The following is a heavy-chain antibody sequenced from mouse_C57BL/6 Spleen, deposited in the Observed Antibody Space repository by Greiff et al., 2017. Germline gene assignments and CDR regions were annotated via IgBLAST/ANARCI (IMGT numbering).Heavy chain of an antibody. Sequence: QVQLKESGAELVRPGTSVKVSCKASGYAFTNYLIEWVKQRPGQGLEWIGVINPGSGGTNYNEKFKGKATLTADKSSSTAYMPLSSLTSEDSAVYFCARGPYDGYYNYAMDYWGQGTSVTVSS. D-gene: IGHD2-3*01. J-gene: IGHJ4*01. CDR3: ARGPYDGYYNYAMDY. V-gene: IGHV1-54*01. CDR2: INPGSGGT. CDR1: GYAFTNYL.